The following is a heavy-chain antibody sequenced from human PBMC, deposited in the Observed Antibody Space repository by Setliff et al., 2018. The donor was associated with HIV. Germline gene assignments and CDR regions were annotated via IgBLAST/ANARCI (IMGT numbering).Heavy chain of an antibody. CDR2: IFNNGNT. D-gene: IGHD3-16*01. J-gene: IGHJ4*02. CDR1: GDSISNSNNC. Sequence: PSETLSLTCSVSGDSISNSNNCWGWVRQTPGKGLEWIGSIFNNGNTYYNPSLKSRATISVDASNNQFSLKVNSVTAADTAVYYCARHEGRDYLGPGLDYWGQGTLVTGS. CDR3: ARHEGRDYLGPGLDY. V-gene: IGHV4-39*01.